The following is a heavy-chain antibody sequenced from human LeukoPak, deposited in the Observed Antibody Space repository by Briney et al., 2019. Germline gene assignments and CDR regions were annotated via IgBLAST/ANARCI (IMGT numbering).Heavy chain of an antibody. CDR1: GFTFSSYA. J-gene: IGHJ4*02. Sequence: GGSLRLSCAASGFTFSSYAMHWVRQAPGKGLEWVAVISYDGSNKYYADSVKGRFTISRDNSKNTLYLQMNSLRAEDTAFYYCARNMYSSSWYRDYWGQGTQVTVSS. D-gene: IGHD6-13*01. CDR2: ISYDGSNK. V-gene: IGHV3-30-3*01. CDR3: ARNMYSSSWYRDY.